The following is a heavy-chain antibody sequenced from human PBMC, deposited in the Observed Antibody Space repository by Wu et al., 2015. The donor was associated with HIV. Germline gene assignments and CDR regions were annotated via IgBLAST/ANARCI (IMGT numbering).Heavy chain of an antibody. CDR1: GYILTSYP. V-gene: IGHV1-18*01. D-gene: IGHD6-19*01. CDR2: INPYTGHT. Sequence: QVQLVQSGAEVKKPGASVKVSCKASGYILTSYPIGWVRQAPGQRLEWMGWINPYTGHTKSAQKFQGRVTMTTDTSSNTAYMEVRSLRSDDTAVYFCARVEFDSGWYNWFDPWGQGTPVTVSS. CDR3: ARVEFDSGWYNWFDP. J-gene: IGHJ5*02.